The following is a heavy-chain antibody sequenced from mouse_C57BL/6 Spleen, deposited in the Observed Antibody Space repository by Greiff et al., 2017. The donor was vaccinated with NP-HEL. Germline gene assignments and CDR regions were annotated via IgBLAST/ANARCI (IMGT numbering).Heavy chain of an antibody. CDR3: TSNYYGSSCYAMDY. D-gene: IGHD1-1*01. CDR1: GFNIKDDY. CDR2: IDPENGDT. V-gene: IGHV14-4*01. Sequence: EVKLMESGAELVRPGASVKLSCTASGFNIKDDYMHWVKQRPEQGLEWIGWIDPENGDTEYASKFQGKATITADTSSNTAYLQLSSLTSEDTAVYYCTSNYYGSSCYAMDYWGQGTSVTVSS. J-gene: IGHJ4*01.